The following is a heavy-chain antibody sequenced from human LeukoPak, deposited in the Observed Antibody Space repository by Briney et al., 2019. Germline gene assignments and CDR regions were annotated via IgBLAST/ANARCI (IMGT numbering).Heavy chain of an antibody. CDR1: GFTLSSYW. CDR2: INSDGSIT. V-gene: IGHV3-74*01. CDR3: ARDAVDTANAV. D-gene: IGHD5-18*01. J-gene: IGHJ6*02. Sequence: GGSLRLSCAASGFTLSSYWMHWVRQAPGKGLVWVSHINSDGSITSYADSVKGRFTISRDNAKNTLYLQMNSLRAEDTAVYYCARDAVDTANAVWGQGTTVTVSS.